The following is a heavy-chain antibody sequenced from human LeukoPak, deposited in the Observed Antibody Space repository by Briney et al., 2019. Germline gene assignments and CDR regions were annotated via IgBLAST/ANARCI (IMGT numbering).Heavy chain of an antibody. CDR2: ISAYNGNT. V-gene: IGHV1-18*01. CDR1: GYTFTSYG. D-gene: IGHD2-8*01. J-gene: IGHJ4*02. CDR3: AKEGVFVPVANSAYFFDY. Sequence: GASVKVSCKASGYTFTSYGISWVRQAPGQGLEWMGWISAYNGNTNYAQKLQGRVTMTTDTSTSTAYMELNSLRPEDTALYYCAKEGVFVPVANSAYFFDYWGQGSPVTVSS.